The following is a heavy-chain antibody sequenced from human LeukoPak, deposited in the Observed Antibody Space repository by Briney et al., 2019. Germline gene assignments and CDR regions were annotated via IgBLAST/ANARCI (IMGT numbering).Heavy chain of an antibody. D-gene: IGHD3-3*01. J-gene: IGHJ4*02. CDR3: AKSYYDFWSGYYKYYFDY. CDR2: IYSSGTT. V-gene: IGHV3-53*01. CDR1: GFTVSSNY. Sequence: TGGSLRLSCAASGFTVSSNYMNWVRQAPEKGLEWVSVIYSSGTTYYADSVKGRFTISRDNSKNTLYLQMNSLRAEDTAVYYCAKSYYDFWSGYYKYYFDYWGQGTLVTVSS.